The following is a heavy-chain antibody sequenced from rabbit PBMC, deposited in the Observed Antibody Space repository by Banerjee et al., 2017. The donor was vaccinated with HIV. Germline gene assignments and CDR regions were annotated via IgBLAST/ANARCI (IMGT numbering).Heavy chain of an antibody. D-gene: IGHD8-1*01. CDR2: IGAGSGAT. J-gene: IGHJ6*01. CDR1: GFDFSSYG. CDR3: ARDLGGSSDL. Sequence: QEQLVESGGGLVQPGGSLKLSCKASGFDFSSYGVSWVRQAPGKGLEWIGCIGAGSGATYYATWAKGRFTISKTSSTTVALQMTSLTAADTATYFCARDLGGSSDLWGPGTLVTVS. V-gene: IGHV1S45*01.